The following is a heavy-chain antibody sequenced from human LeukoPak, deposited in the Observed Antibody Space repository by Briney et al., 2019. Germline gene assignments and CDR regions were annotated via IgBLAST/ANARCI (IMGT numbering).Heavy chain of an antibody. V-gene: IGHV1-18*01. CDR1: GYIFSGYG. J-gene: IGHJ4*02. CDR3: ARFTDGRIAVFN. Sequence: ASVTVSFKTSGYIFSGYGIRWVRQAPGQGLEWMGWISAYNGETIYAQKVQGRVTLTTDTSTSTAYLELRSLRPDDTAVYCCARFTDGRIAVFNWGQGTLVTVSS. CDR2: ISAYNGET. D-gene: IGHD6-19*01.